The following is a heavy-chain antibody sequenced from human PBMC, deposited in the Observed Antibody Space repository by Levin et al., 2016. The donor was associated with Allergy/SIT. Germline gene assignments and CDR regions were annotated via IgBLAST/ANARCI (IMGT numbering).Heavy chain of an antibody. J-gene: IGHJ4*02. D-gene: IGHD4-17*01. V-gene: IGHV3-15*01. CDR3: TTGSLFGTVTAAEDY. CDR2: IKSGAAGGTP. Sequence: WIRQPPGKGLEWVGRIKSGAAGGTPDYAAPVKGRFTISRDDSKNTLYLQLNSLKIEDTAVYYCTTGSLFGTVTAAEDYWGQGTLVTVSS.